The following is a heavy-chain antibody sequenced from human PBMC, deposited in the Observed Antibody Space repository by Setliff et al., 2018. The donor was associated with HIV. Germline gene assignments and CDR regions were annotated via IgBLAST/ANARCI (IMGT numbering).Heavy chain of an antibody. Sequence: SETLSLTCAMYGDSFGDFYWTWIRQSPGRGLEWIGEVNHKGVANYSPSLMRRATISADTSKNQFSLRLSSVTAADTALYFCTRAQIAAPRPFDYWGQGTLVTVSS. V-gene: IGHV4-34*01. CDR1: GDSFGDFY. CDR2: VNHKGVA. CDR3: TRAQIAAPRPFDY. D-gene: IGHD2-21*01. J-gene: IGHJ4*02.